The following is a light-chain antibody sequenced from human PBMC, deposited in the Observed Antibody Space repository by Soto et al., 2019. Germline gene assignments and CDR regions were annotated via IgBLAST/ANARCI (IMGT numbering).Light chain of an antibody. CDR2: DAS. J-gene: IGKJ3*01. CDR3: LQRITWPFT. V-gene: IGKV3-11*01. CDR1: QSISSY. Sequence: IVMTQSPATLSLSPGERATPSCRVSQSISSYLAWYQQKPDQAPRLLISDASNRATGIPARFSGSGSGTDFTLTISSLEPEDFAVYYCLQRITWPFTFGSGTKVDIK.